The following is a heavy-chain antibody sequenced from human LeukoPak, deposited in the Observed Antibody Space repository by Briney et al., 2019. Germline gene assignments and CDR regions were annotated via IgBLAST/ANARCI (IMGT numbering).Heavy chain of an antibody. D-gene: IGHD3-22*01. V-gene: IGHV3-30-3*01. CDR3: ARDLYDSSESAFDI. CDR2: ISYDGSNK. Sequence: GGSLRLSCAASGFTFSNYAMHWVRQAPGKGLEWVAVISYDGSNKYCADSVKGRFTISRDNSKNTLYLQMNSLRAEDTAVYYCARDLYDSSESAFDIWGQGTTVTVSS. CDR1: GFTFSNYA. J-gene: IGHJ3*02.